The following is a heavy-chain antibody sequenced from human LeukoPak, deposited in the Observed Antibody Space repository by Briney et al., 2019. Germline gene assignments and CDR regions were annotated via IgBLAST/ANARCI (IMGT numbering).Heavy chain of an antibody. J-gene: IGHJ4*02. Sequence: ASVKVSCKASGYTFTSYDINWVRQATGQGLEWMGWMNPNSGTTGYAQKFQGRVTITRNTSTTTAYMELSSLRSEDTAVYYCARVDGVTNFDYWGQGTLVTVSS. V-gene: IGHV1-8*03. CDR1: GYTFTSYD. CDR2: MNPNSGTT. D-gene: IGHD4-23*01. CDR3: ARVDGVTNFDY.